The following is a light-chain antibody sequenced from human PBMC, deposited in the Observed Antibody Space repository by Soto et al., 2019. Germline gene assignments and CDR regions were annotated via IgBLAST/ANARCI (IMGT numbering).Light chain of an antibody. CDR1: QSISGW. V-gene: IGKV1-5*03. J-gene: IGKJ1*01. Sequence: DMQVTQSPSTLSASVGDRVTITCRASQSISGWLAWYQQKPGKAPNLLIYKASTLESGVPSRLSGSGSGTEFTLTISSLQPDDFATYYCQQYNNYGSWTFGQGTKVEIK. CDR3: QQYNNYGSWT. CDR2: KAS.